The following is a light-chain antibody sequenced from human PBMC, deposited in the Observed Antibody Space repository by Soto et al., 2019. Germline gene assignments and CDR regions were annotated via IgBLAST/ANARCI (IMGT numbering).Light chain of an antibody. CDR3: AAWDDSLNGYV. Sequence: QSVLTQPPSASGTPGQRVTISCSGSSSNIGNNPVNRYQHLPGTAPKLLIYNNSQRPSGVPDRFSGSRSGTSASLAISGLQSGDEANYYCAAWDDSLNGYVFGTGTKLTVL. J-gene: IGLJ1*01. CDR1: SSNIGNNP. V-gene: IGLV1-44*01. CDR2: NNS.